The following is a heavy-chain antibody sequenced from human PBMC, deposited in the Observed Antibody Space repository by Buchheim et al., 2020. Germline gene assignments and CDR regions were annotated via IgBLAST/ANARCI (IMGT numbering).Heavy chain of an antibody. CDR3: ARVLGATWATRAFDY. J-gene: IGHJ4*02. D-gene: IGHD1-26*01. Sequence: QVQLQESGPGLVKFSETLSLTCTVSDYSFDSASYWAWIRQPPGKGLQWVGTIYYSGSTYYNPSLKSRVTVSFGTSNNQFSLKLSSVTAADTAVYFCARVLGATWATRAFDYWGQGTL. V-gene: IGHV4-38-2*02. CDR1: DYSFDSASY. CDR2: IYYSGST.